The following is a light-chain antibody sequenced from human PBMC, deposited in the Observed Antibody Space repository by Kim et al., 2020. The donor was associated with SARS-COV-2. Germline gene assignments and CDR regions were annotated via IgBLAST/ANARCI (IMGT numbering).Light chain of an antibody. CDR2: LGS. CDR3: MQALQTRYS. J-gene: IGKJ2*03. Sequence: DPASISSRSSQRLLHSNGYNYLDWYLQKPGQSPQLLIYLGSNRASGVPDRFSGSGSGTDFTLKISRVEAEDVGVYYCMQALQTRYSFGQGTKLEI. V-gene: IGKV2-28*01. CDR1: QRLLHSNGYNY.